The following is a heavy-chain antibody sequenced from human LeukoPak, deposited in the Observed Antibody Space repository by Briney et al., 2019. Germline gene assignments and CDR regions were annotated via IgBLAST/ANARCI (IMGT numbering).Heavy chain of an antibody. V-gene: IGHV3-11*01. CDR3: AREYCSSTSCSLDDMDV. J-gene: IGHJ6*02. D-gene: IGHD2-2*01. Sequence: GGSLRLSCAASGFTFSDYYMSWIRQAPGKGLEWVSYISSSGSTIYYADSVKGRFTISRDNAKNSLYLQMNSLRAEDTAVYYCAREYCSSTSCSLDDMDVWGQGTTVTVSS. CDR2: ISSSGSTI. CDR1: GFTFSDYY.